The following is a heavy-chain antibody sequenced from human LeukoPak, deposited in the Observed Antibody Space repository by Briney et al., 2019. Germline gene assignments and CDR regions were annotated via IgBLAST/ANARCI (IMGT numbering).Heavy chain of an antibody. V-gene: IGHV1-69*04. Sequence: SVKVSCKASGGTFSSYAISWVRQAPGQGLEWMGRIIPILGIANYAQKFQGRVTITADKSTSTAYMELSSLRSEDTAVYYCAGVDMYYYDSSGTYAFDIWGQGTMVTVSP. CDR3: AGVDMYYYDSSGTYAFDI. CDR1: GGTFSSYA. CDR2: IIPILGIA. D-gene: IGHD3-22*01. J-gene: IGHJ3*02.